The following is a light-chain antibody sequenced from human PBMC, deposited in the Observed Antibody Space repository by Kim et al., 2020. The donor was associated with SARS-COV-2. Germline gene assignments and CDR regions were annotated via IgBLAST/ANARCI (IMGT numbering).Light chain of an antibody. CDR3: QQYNSYSYT. V-gene: IGKV1-5*03. CDR1: QSVDRW. CDR2: RST. Sequence: DIQMTQSPSTLSASVGDRVTITCRASQSVDRWLAWYQQKPGTAPRLLISRSTYLESGVPSRFSGSGSGTEFTLTISSLQPDDFATYYCQQYNSYSYTFGQGTKLEIK. J-gene: IGKJ2*01.